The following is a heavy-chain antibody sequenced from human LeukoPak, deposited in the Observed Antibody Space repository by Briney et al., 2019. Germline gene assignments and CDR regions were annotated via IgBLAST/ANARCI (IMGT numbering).Heavy chain of an antibody. CDR2: IIPNLGTT. J-gene: IGHJ4*02. CDR1: GYTFTSYD. D-gene: IGHD3-22*01. Sequence: ASVKVSCKASGYTFTSYDINWVRQATGQGLEWMGRIIPNLGTTNRAQNFQDRVTLTADKSTNTAYMEPTSLTSDDTAVYYCATTNDGGGYQWGDFFDFWGQGTLVTVSS. CDR3: ATTNDGGGYQWGDFFDF. V-gene: IGHV1-69*04.